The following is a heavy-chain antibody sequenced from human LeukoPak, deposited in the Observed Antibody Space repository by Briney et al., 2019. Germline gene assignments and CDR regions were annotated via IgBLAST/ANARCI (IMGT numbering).Heavy chain of an antibody. V-gene: IGHV1-69*01. CDR1: GDTFKSNA. J-gene: IGHJ4*02. CDR3: AFYLGYCSGGSCYHHFDY. CDR2: IIPIFGTP. D-gene: IGHD2-15*01. Sequence: SAKLSCKASGDTFKSNAISWVRQAPGQGLEWMGGIIPIFGTPNYAQKFQGRVTITADESTSTAYMELSSLRSEDTAVYFCAFYLGYCSGGSCYHHFDYWGQGTLVTVSS.